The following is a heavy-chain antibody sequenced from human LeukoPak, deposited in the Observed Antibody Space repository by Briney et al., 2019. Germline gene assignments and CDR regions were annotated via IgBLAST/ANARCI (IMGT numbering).Heavy chain of an antibody. J-gene: IGHJ6*03. Sequence: PGGSLRLSCAASGFTFSSYEMNWVRQAPGKGLEWVSYISSSGSTIYYADSVKGRFTISRDNAKNSLYLQMNSLRAEDTAVYYCARGKTGSYYSRSYYMDVWGKGTTVTISS. CDR2: ISSSGSTI. CDR3: ARGKTGSYYSRSYYMDV. V-gene: IGHV3-48*03. D-gene: IGHD3-10*01. CDR1: GFTFSSYE.